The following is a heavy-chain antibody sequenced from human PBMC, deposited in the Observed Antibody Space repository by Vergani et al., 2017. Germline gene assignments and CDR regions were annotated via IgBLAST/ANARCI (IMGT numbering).Heavy chain of an antibody. CDR2: ISAYNGNT. Sequence: QVQLVQSGAEVKKPGASVKVSCKASGYTFTSYGISWVRQAPGQGLEWMGWISAYNGNTNYAQKLQGRVTMTTDTSTSTAYMELRSLRSEDTAVYYCATALGQRDYYYYGMDVWGQGTTVTVSS. J-gene: IGHJ6*02. CDR3: ATALGQRDYYYYGMDV. CDR1: GYTFTSYG. V-gene: IGHV1-18*04. D-gene: IGHD7-27*01.